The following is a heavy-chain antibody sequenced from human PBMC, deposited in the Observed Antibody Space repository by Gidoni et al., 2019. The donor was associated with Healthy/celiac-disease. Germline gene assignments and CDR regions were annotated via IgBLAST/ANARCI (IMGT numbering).Heavy chain of an antibody. J-gene: IGHJ3*02. D-gene: IGHD1-26*01. V-gene: IGHV3-49*02. Sequence: FTISRDDSKSIAYLQMNSLKTEDTAVYYCTRWPTNDAFDIWGQGTMVTVSS. CDR3: TRWPTNDAFDI.